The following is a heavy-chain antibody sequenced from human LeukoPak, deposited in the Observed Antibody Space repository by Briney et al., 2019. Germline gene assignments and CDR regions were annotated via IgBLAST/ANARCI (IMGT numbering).Heavy chain of an antibody. CDR3: ARIEAGYNCNY. CDR1: GYSFTNYW. J-gene: IGHJ4*02. D-gene: IGHD5-24*01. Sequence: GESLKISCKGSGYSFTNYWIGWVRQMPGKGLEWMGIIYPGDSDTRYSPSFQGQVTISADKSISTAYLHWSSLKAPDTAMYYCARIEAGYNCNYWGQGTLVTVSS. CDR2: IYPGDSDT. V-gene: IGHV5-51*01.